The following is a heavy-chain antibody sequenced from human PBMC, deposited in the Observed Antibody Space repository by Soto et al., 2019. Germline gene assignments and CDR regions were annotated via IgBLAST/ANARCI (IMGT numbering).Heavy chain of an antibody. J-gene: IGHJ4*02. V-gene: IGHV3-73*01. CDR1: GFIFSGSA. Sequence: GGSLRLSCAASGFIFSGSAMHWVRQASGKGLEWVGRIGSKANSYATEYAASVKGRFTISRDDSKNTAYLQMNSLKTEDTAVYYCIRHDYYDSSGPLWGQGT. CDR2: IGSKANSYAT. CDR3: IRHDYYDSSGPL. D-gene: IGHD3-22*01.